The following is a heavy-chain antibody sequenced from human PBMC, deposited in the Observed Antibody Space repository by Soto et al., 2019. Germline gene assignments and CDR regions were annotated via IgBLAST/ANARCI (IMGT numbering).Heavy chain of an antibody. CDR2: ITSSGGAM. J-gene: IGHJ4*02. Sequence: EAQLVDSGGALVQPGGSLRLSCAASGFTFSSYTMTWVRQAPGKGLEWVSSITSSGGAMYYADSVQGRFTVSRDNAKSSLYLQMNSLTAEDTAVYYCTKGWLDYWGQGSLVTVSS. V-gene: IGHV3-48*01. D-gene: IGHD6-19*01. CDR3: TKGWLDY. CDR1: GFTFSSYT.